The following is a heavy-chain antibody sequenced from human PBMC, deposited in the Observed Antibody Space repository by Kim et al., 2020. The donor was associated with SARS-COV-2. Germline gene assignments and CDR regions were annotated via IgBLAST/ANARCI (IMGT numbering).Heavy chain of an antibody. V-gene: IGHV4-59*13. CDR2: IYYSGST. CDR3: ARARVPAAILTWFDP. CDR1: GGSISSYY. D-gene: IGHD2-2*02. Sequence: SETLSLTCTVSGGSISSYYWSWIRQPPGKGLEWIGYIYYSGSTNYNPSLKSRVTISVDTSKNQFSLKLSSVTAADTAVYYCARARVPAAILTWFDPWGQGTLVTVSS. J-gene: IGHJ5*02.